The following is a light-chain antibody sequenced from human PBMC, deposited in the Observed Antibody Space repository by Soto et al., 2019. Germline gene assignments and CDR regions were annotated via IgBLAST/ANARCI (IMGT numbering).Light chain of an antibody. J-gene: IGKJ2*01. CDR2: DAS. V-gene: IGKV1-5*01. CDR3: QQYNDYPYT. Sequence: DIQVTQSPSTLSASVGDRVIIACRASQTADKWVAWYQQKPGKAPNVLIYDASRLESGVPSRFNGSGSGTLFTLTISNLQPDDFATYYCQQYNDYPYTFGQGTKVEI. CDR1: QTADKW.